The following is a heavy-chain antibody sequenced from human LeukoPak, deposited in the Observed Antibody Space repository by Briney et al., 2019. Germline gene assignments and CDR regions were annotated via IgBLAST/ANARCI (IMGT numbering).Heavy chain of an antibody. V-gene: IGHV4-39*07. CDR3: AREPERFDGSGRYYFDY. Sequence: SETLSLTCTVSGGSISSSSYYWGWIRQPPGKGLEWIGSIYYSGSTYYNPSLKSRVTISVDTSKNQFSLKLSSVTAADTAVYYCAREPERFDGSGRYYFDYWGQGTLVTVSS. CDR1: GGSISSSSYY. D-gene: IGHD3-10*01. CDR2: IYYSGST. J-gene: IGHJ4*02.